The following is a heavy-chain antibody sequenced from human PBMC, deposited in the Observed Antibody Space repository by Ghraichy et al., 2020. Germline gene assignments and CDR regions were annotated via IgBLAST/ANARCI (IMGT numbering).Heavy chain of an antibody. J-gene: IGHJ4*02. Sequence: GGSLRLSCAASGFTFSSYAMSWVRQAPGKGLEWVSAISGSGGSTYYADSVKGRFTISRDNSKNTLYLQMNSLRAEDTAVYYCAKEVSYGDYGPPAYYFDYWGQGTLVTVSS. CDR2: ISGSGGST. CDR3: AKEVSYGDYGPPAYYFDY. V-gene: IGHV3-23*01. CDR1: GFTFSSYA. D-gene: IGHD4-17*01.